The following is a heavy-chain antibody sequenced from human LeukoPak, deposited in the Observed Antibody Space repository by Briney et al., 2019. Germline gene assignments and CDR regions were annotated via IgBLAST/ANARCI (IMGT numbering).Heavy chain of an antibody. CDR2: IYYSGST. Sequence: SGTLSLTCTVSGGSISSYYWSWIRQPPGKGLEWIGYIYYSGSTNYNPSLKSRVTISVDTSKNQFSLKLSSVTAADTAVYYCASTTKARAFDIWGQGTMVTVSS. CDR3: ASTTKARAFDI. D-gene: IGHD4-11*01. J-gene: IGHJ3*02. CDR1: GGSISSYY. V-gene: IGHV4-59*01.